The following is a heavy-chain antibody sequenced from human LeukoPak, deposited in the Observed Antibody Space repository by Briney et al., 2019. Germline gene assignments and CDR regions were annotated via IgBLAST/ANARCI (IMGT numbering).Heavy chain of an antibody. CDR1: GYTFTGYY. Sequence: ASVKVSCKASGYTFTGYYIHWVRQAPGQGLEWMGRINPNTGGTNYEQKFQGRVTMASDTSISTAYMELSRLRFDDTAVYYCARSPGTTGYYYMDVWGKGTTVTVSS. V-gene: IGHV1-2*06. CDR2: INPNTGGT. D-gene: IGHD1-1*01. J-gene: IGHJ6*03. CDR3: ARSPGTTGYYYMDV.